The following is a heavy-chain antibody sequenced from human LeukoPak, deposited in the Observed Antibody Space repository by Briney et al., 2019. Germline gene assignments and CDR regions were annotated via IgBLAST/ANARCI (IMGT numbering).Heavy chain of an antibody. V-gene: IGHV1-46*01. J-gene: IGHJ3*02. Sequence: GASVKVSCKASGYTFTNFYLHWVRQAPGQGLEWMGIINPTTRSTTYAQKFQGRVTMTRDMSTSTVYMELSSLRSEDTAVYFCARDLNPQSIGMRAFDIWGQGTMVTASS. CDR1: GYTFTNFY. D-gene: IGHD1-14*01. CDR3: ARDLNPQSIGMRAFDI. CDR2: INPTTRST.